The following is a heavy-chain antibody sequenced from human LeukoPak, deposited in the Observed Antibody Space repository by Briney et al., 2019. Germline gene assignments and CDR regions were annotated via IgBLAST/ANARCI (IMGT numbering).Heavy chain of an antibody. CDR1: GFTFGDYA. CDR3: TRGRSPRIAAAGTALY. V-gene: IGHV3-49*03. CDR2: IRSKAYGGTT. Sequence: GGSLRLSCTASGFTFGDYAMSWFRQAPGKGLEWVGFIRSKAYGGTTEYAASVKGRFTISRDDSKSIAYLQMNSLKTEDTAVYYCTRGRSPRIAAAGTALYWGQGTLVTVSS. J-gene: IGHJ4*02. D-gene: IGHD6-13*01.